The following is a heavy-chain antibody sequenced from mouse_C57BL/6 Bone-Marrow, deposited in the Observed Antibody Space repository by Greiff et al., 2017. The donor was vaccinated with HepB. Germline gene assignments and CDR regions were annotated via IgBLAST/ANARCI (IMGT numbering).Heavy chain of an antibody. CDR1: GFTFSSYA. CDR2: ISDGGSYT. J-gene: IGHJ4*01. CDR3: ARDYGRTAQATWGAMDY. Sequence: EVQLVESGGGLVKPGGSLKLSCAASGFTFSSYAMSWVRQTPEKRPEWVATISDGGSYTYYPDNVKGRFTISRDNAKNNLYLQMSHLKSEDTAMYYCARDYGRTAQATWGAMDYWCQGTSVTVSA. D-gene: IGHD3-2*02. V-gene: IGHV5-4*01.